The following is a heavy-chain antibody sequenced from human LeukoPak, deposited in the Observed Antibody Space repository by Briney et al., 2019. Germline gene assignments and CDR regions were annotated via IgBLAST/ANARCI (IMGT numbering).Heavy chain of an antibody. CDR2: LLYDGNTK. CDR1: GFSLSNYG. D-gene: IGHD1-14*01. V-gene: IGHV3-33*01. Sequence: GGSLRLSCAASGFSLSNYGMHWVRQAPGKGLERVAALLYDGNTKHYADSVKGRFTISRDISKNTFCLQMNSLTAEDTAVYYCARDHRPEIQYYYMDVWGKGTTVAVSS. CDR3: ARDHRPEIQYYYMDV. J-gene: IGHJ6*03.